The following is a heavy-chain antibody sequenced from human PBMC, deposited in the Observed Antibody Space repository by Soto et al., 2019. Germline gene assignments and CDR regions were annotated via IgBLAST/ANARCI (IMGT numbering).Heavy chain of an antibody. V-gene: IGHV3-23*01. J-gene: IGHJ6*02. CDR1: GFTFSSYA. D-gene: IGHD6-13*01. CDR2: ISGSGGST. CDR3: AKDRDSSSWYDYYGMDV. Sequence: GGSLRLSCAASGFTFSSYAMSWVRQAPGKGLEWVSAISGSGGSTYYADSVKGRFTISRDNSKNTLYLQMNSPRAEDTAVYYCAKDRDSSSWYDYYGMDVWGQRTTVTVSS.